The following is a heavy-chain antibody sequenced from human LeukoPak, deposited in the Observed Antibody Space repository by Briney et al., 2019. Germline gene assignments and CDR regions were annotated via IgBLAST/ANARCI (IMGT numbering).Heavy chain of an antibody. Sequence: PGRSLRLSCAASGFTFSSYGMHWVRQAPGKGLEWVAVIWHDGSNKYYADSVKGRFTISRDNSKNTLYLQMSSLRAEDTAVYYCARAYGDYGYFDYWGQGTLVTVSS. CDR3: ARAYGDYGYFDY. CDR1: GFTFSSYG. CDR2: IWHDGSNK. J-gene: IGHJ4*02. D-gene: IGHD4-17*01. V-gene: IGHV3-33*01.